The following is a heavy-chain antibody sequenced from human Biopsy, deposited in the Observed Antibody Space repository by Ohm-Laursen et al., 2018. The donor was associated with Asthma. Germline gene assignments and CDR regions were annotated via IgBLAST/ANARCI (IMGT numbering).Heavy chain of an antibody. CDR2: IFPGDSDT. CDR1: GYIFTSYW. D-gene: IGHD3-10*01. CDR3: ARLAYGSGSFFDF. J-gene: IGHJ4*02. Sequence: ESLRISCNASGYIFTSYWIGWVRQMPGKGLEWMGIIFPGDSDTIYSPSFQGQVTISADKSIRTAYLQWSSLKASDTAIYYCARLAYGSGSFFDFWGQGTLVTVAS. V-gene: IGHV5-51*01.